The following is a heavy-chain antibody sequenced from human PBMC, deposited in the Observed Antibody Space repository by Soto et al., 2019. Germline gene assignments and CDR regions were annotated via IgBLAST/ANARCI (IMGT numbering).Heavy chain of an antibody. CDR1: GYTFTSYG. Sequence: QVQLVQSGAEVKKPGASVKVSCKASGYTFTSYGISWVRQAPGQGLEWMGWINGYTGNTNHPQKRQGRVTMSTDTSTSTAYMELRSLRSDDSAVYYCARMGDVPYYSYGMDVRCQGTTVTVSS. CDR3: ARMGDVPYYSYGMDV. J-gene: IGHJ6*02. CDR2: INGYTGNT. V-gene: IGHV1-18*01. D-gene: IGHD3-16*01.